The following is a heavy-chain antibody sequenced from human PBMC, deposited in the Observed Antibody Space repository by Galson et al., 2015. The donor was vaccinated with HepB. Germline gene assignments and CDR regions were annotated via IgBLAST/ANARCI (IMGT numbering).Heavy chain of an antibody. CDR3: ATDSAGSLHCSSTSCPLDY. Sequence: SVKVSCKVSGYTLTELSMHWVRQAPGKGLEWMGGFDPEDGETIYAQKFQGRVTMTEDTSTDTAYMELSSLRSEDTAVYYCATDSAGSLHCSSTSCPLDYWGQGTLVTVSS. D-gene: IGHD2-2*01. J-gene: IGHJ4*02. CDR1: GYTLTELS. CDR2: FDPEDGET. V-gene: IGHV1-24*01.